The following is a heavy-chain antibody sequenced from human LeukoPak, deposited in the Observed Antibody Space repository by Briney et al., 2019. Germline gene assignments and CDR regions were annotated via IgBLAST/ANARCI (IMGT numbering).Heavy chain of an antibody. CDR1: GFIFTKYW. D-gene: IGHD2/OR15-2a*01. CDR3: TSFYETN. V-gene: IGHV3-74*01. CDR2: VNSDGSAT. Sequence: PGGSLRLSCAASGFIFTKYWMHWVRQAPGKGLVWVSHVNSDGSATSYADSVKGRFTISRDNAKNTVYLHMNSLRVKDTAVYYCTSFYETNWGQGTLVTVSS. J-gene: IGHJ4*02.